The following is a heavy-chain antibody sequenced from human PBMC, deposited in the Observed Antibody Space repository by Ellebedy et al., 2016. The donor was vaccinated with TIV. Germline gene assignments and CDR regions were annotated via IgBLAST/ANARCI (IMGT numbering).Heavy chain of an antibody. CDR1: GYTFTSYG. V-gene: IGHV1-2*02. Sequence: ASVKVSCKASGYTFTSYGISWVRQAPGQGLEWMGWINPNSGGTNYAQKFQGRVTMTRDTSISTAYMELSRLRSDDTAVYYCARSAWSDSGSNDYWGQGTLVTVSS. D-gene: IGHD1-26*01. CDR2: INPNSGGT. CDR3: ARSAWSDSGSNDY. J-gene: IGHJ4*02.